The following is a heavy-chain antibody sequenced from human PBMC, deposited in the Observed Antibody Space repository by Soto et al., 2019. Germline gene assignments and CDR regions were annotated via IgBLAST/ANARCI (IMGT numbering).Heavy chain of an antibody. Sequence: QVQMVQSGAAVQKPWASVKVSCRASGYTFTNFGVTWVRRAPGQGLEWMGWISAYTDTPNYAQKFQGRVTMTIDTSTSTAYMDLRSLTSDDTAVYYCARLIPGVEAWFDPWGHGPLVTVAS. J-gene: IGHJ5*02. CDR2: ISAYTDTP. V-gene: IGHV1-18*01. D-gene: IGHD2-8*01. CDR1: GYTFTNFG. CDR3: ARLIPGVEAWFDP.